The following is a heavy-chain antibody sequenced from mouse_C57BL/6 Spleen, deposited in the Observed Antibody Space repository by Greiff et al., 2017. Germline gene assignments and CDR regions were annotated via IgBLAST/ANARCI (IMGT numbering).Heavy chain of an antibody. CDR1: GFTFSSYA. CDR3: TRDRLGYWYFDV. J-gene: IGHJ1*03. CDR2: ISSGGDYI. D-gene: IGHD1-2*01. Sequence: EVQGVESGAGLVKPGGSLKLSCAASGFTFSSYAMSWVRQTPEKRLEWVAYISSGGDYIYYADTVKGRFTISRDNARNTLYLQMSSLKSEDTAMYYCTRDRLGYWYFDVWGTGTTVTVSS. V-gene: IGHV5-9-1*02.